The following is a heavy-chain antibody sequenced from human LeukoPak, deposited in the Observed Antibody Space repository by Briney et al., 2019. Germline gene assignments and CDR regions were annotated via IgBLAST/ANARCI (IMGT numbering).Heavy chain of an antibody. Sequence: SETLSLTCTVSGGSISNYYWSWIRQPAGKGLEWIGRIYATGSTSYNPSLKRRVTMSVDTSKNQFSLTLSSVTAADTAVYYCARGGYYYGLGSYSDYWGQGTLVTVSS. CDR3: ARGGYYYGLGSYSDY. CDR1: GGSISNYY. V-gene: IGHV4-4*07. D-gene: IGHD3-10*01. CDR2: IYATGST. J-gene: IGHJ4*02.